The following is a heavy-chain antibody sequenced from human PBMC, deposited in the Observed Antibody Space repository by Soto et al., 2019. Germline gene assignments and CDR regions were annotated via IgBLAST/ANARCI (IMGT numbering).Heavy chain of an antibody. V-gene: IGHV1-18*04. D-gene: IGHD2-8*02. CDR3: ARDVQRWWEYETGGVEY. CDR2: IGLYKGGT. Sequence: QLVQSGPEVKKPGASVRLSCKASGYSFVSHGISWVRQAPGQGLEWMAWIGLYKGGTKDAQRLQGRVTVTTDTHTSSVYMELRNLGPDDTAVYYCARDVQRWWEYETGGVEYWGQGTLVAVSS. CDR1: GYSFVSHG. J-gene: IGHJ4*02.